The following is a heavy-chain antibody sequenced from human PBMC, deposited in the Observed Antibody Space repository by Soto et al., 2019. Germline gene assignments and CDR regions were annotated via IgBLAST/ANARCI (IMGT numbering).Heavy chain of an antibody. CDR2: IYYSGST. Sequence: SETLSLTCSVSGGSINSRSYSWGWIRQPPGKGLEWIGYIYYSGSTYYNPSLKSRVTISVDTSKNQFSLKLSSVTAADTAVYYCARDHYVYDILTGYGYYYGMDVWGQGTTVTVSS. D-gene: IGHD3-9*01. J-gene: IGHJ6*02. CDR1: GGSINSRSYS. V-gene: IGHV4-30-4*08. CDR3: ARDHYVYDILTGYGYYYGMDV.